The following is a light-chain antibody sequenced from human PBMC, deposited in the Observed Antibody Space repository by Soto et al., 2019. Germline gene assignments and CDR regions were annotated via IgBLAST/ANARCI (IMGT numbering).Light chain of an antibody. Sequence: QSVLTQPPSASGSPGQSVTISCTGSSSDVGGYEYVSWYQQHPGKAPKLIIYEVIKRPSGVPDRISGSKSGNTASLTVSGLQAEDEADYYCSSYAGSNNLHVLFGGGTKLTVL. CDR1: SSDVGGYEY. CDR3: SSYAGSNNLHVL. CDR2: EVI. J-gene: IGLJ2*01. V-gene: IGLV2-8*01.